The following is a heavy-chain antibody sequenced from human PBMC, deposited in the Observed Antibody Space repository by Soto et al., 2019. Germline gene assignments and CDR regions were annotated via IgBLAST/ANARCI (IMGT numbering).Heavy chain of an antibody. CDR2: ISPYNGNT. D-gene: IGHD2-15*01. CDR1: GYTFSSHG. Sequence: GASVKVSCKASGYTFSSHGINWVRQAPGQVLEWMGWISPYNGNTNYTQKFQGRVTLTTDTSTDTAYMELRSLRSDDTAVYYCARRIRYDALDIWGQGTMVTVSS. J-gene: IGHJ3*02. CDR3: ARRIRYDALDI. V-gene: IGHV1-18*01.